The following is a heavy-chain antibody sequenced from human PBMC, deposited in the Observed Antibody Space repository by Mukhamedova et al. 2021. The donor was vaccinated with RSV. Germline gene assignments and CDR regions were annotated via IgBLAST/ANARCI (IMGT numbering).Heavy chain of an antibody. D-gene: IGHD3-3*01. CDR3: VGGRRVTIFGVVTLLDY. CDR2: FNPAGDSA. J-gene: IGHJ4*02. V-gene: IGHV1-46*01. Sequence: GLEWMGVFNPAGDSATYAQRFQGRVTMTSDTSTSTAYMHLSGLSSEVTAVYYCVGGRRVTIFGVVTLLDYWGQGILVTLSS.